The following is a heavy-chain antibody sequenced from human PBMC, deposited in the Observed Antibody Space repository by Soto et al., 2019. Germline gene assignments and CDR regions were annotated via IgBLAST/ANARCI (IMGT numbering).Heavy chain of an antibody. V-gene: IGHV4-30-4*08. Sequence: TSETLSPTCGVSHGSLSDYYWSCIRQPPGKGLEWIVYIYYSGSTYYNPYLKSRVTISVDTSKNQFSMKLSSVTAADTAVYYCARDGERGIPGNWFEPWGQGTMVTVSS. CDR3: ARDGERGIPGNWFEP. CDR1: HGSLSDYY. J-gene: IGHJ5*02. D-gene: IGHD3-10*01. CDR2: IYYSGST.